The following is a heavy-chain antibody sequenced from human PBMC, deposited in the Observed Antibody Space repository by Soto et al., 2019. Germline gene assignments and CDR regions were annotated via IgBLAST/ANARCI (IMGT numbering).Heavy chain of an antibody. J-gene: IGHJ5*02. CDR2: IYYSGST. V-gene: IGHV4-59*01. D-gene: IGHD3-10*01. CDR3: ARDLYYGSGSYFNWFDP. Sequence: SISSYYWSWIRQPPGKGLEWIGYIYYSGSTNYNPSLKSRVTISVDTSKNQFSLKLSSVTAADTAVYYCARDLYYGSGSYFNWFDPWGQGTLVTVSS. CDR1: SISSYY.